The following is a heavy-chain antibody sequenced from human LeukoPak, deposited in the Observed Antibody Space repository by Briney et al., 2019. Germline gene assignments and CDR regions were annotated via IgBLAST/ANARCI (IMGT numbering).Heavy chain of an antibody. V-gene: IGHV3-30*18. CDR2: ISYDGSNK. J-gene: IGHJ4*02. Sequence: GGSLRLSCAASGFTFSTYGMHWVRQAPGKGLEWVAVISYDGSNKYYADSVKGRFTISRDNSKNTLYLQMNSLRAEDTAVYYCAKDHYVTLYYFDYWGQGTLVTVSS. CDR1: GFTFSTYG. CDR3: AKDHYVTLYYFDY. D-gene: IGHD3-10*02.